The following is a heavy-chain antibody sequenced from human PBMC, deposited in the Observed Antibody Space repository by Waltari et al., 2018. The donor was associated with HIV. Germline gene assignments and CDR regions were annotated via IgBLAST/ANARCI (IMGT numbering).Heavy chain of an antibody. CDR2: ISWRSGNI. CDR1: GFKFDDYA. J-gene: IGHJ5*02. D-gene: IGHD3-10*02. V-gene: IGHV3-9*01. Sequence: EGKLVESGGDLVQPGGSLRLSCVASGFKFDDYAMHWVRQAPGKGLEWVSGISWRSGNIAYADSVRGRFTISRDNAKKSLYLRMNSLRAEDTALYYCARGPMYKWFDPWGQGTLVTVSS. CDR3: ARGPMYKWFDP.